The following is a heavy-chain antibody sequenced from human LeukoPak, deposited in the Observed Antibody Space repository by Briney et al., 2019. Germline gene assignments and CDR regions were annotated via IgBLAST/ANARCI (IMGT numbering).Heavy chain of an antibody. CDR2: INYRGDT. Sequence: NPSETLSLTCTVSGGSISSGDYYWSWIRQPPGKGLEWIGYINYRGDTYYNPSPKSRVTISVDTSENQFSLKLSSVTAADTAVYYCARDVSGWYTVGAFDIWGQGTMVTVSS. CDR3: ARDVSGWYTVGAFDI. CDR1: GGSISSGDYY. V-gene: IGHV4-30-4*01. J-gene: IGHJ3*02. D-gene: IGHD6-19*01.